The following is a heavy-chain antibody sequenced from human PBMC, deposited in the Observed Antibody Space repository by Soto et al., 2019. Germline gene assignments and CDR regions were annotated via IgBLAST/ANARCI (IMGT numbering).Heavy chain of an antibody. CDR2: IREDGGAK. CDR1: GCIFSDYW. CDR3: ASPSSSGTTDF. V-gene: IGHV3-7*01. J-gene: IGHJ4*02. Sequence: EVQLMESGGDLVQPGGSLRLSCGVSGCIFSDYWMSWVRQAPGEGLEWVATIREDGGAKYYVDSVKGRFTISRDNARNSLFLQMNGLGVADTAVYYCASPSSSGTTDFWGQGTLVTVSS. D-gene: IGHD1-26*01.